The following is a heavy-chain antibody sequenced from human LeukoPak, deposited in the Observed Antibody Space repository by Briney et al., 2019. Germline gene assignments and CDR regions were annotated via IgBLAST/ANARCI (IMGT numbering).Heavy chain of an antibody. J-gene: IGHJ4*02. D-gene: IGHD2-2*01. CDR3: ARGGRGYCSSTSCKLDY. Sequence: GESMKISCKGSGYSFTSYWIGWVRQMPGKGLEWMGIIYPGDSDTRYSPSFQGQVTISADKSISTAYLQWSSLKASDTAMYYCARGGRGYCSSTSCKLDYWGQGTLVTVSS. CDR1: GYSFTSYW. CDR2: IYPGDSDT. V-gene: IGHV5-51*01.